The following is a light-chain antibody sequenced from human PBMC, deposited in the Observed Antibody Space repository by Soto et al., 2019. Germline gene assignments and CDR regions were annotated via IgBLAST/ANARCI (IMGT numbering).Light chain of an antibody. CDR1: QDITSY. J-gene: IGKJ3*01. CDR2: DAS. V-gene: IGKV1-33*01. CDR3: QYCCYLPI. Sequence: DIQMTQSPSSLSASVGDRVTITCQASQDITSYLNWYQHKPGKAPKLLIYDASILEAGVPPRFSGSGSGTDFTLTISSLQPEDVATYYCQYCCYLPIFGPGTTVDFK.